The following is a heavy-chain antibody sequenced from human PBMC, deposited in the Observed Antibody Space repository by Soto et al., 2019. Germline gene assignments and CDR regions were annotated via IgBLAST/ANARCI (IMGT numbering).Heavy chain of an antibody. CDR2: IYWDDDK. CDR1: GVSLNTSGVS. D-gene: IGHD3-10*01. Sequence: QITLKESGPTLVKPTQTLTLTCTLSGVSLNTSGVSVGWIRQPPGKVLEWLALIYWDDDKRYSPSLKSTLTVTKDTSQNHVLVTMTTMDPVDTATYYCVHKRLSLLWLGEPGHFAPWGQGILVTVSS. J-gene: IGHJ5*02. V-gene: IGHV2-5*02. CDR3: VHKRLSLLWLGEPGHFAP.